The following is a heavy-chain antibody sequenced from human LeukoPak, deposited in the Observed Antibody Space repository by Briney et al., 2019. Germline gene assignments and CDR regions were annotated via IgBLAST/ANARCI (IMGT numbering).Heavy chain of an antibody. CDR2: IYFSGGT. V-gene: IGHV4-39*01. Sequence: SETLSFTCTVSGDSISSSNCYWGWIRQPPGKGLEWIGSIYFSGGTYYNASLKSRVTISVDTSKNQFSLKLSSVTAADTAVYYCARHYYGSGYYYYYYMDVWGKGTTVTVSS. CDR1: GDSISSSNCY. CDR3: ARHYYGSGYYYYYYMDV. J-gene: IGHJ6*03. D-gene: IGHD3-10*01.